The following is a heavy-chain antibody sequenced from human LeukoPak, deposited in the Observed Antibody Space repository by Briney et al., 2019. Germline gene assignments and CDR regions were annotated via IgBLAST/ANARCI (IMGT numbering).Heavy chain of an antibody. D-gene: IGHD3-16*01. CDR3: ARVRGNRGKYFDY. Sequence: SETLSLTCAVYGGSFSGYYWSWIRQPPGKGLGWIGEINHSGITTYNPSLKSRLTISVDTSKNQFSLKLRSVTAADTAVYYCARVRGNRGKYFDYWGQGTLVTVSS. CDR2: INHSGIT. CDR1: GGSFSGYY. J-gene: IGHJ4*02. V-gene: IGHV4-34*01.